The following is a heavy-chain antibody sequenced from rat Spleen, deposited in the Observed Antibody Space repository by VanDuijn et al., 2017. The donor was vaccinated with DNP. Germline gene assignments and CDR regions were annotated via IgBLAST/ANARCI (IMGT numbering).Heavy chain of an antibody. CDR2: ITAGGEYT. V-gene: IGHV5-31*01. CDR1: GFTFNNYW. D-gene: IGHD1-10*01. Sequence: EVQLVESGGDLVQPGRSLKVSCVVSGFTFNNYWMTWIRQVPGKGLEWVASITAGGEYTYYPDSVMGRFTISRDNAKNTQYLQMDSLRSEDTATYYCARTNYNNYAMDAWGQGTSVTVSS. CDR3: ARTNYNNYAMDA. J-gene: IGHJ4*01.